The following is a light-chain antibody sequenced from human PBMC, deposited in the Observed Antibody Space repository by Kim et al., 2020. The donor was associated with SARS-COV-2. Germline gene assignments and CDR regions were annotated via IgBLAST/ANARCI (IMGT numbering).Light chain of an antibody. CDR1: QSIGSS. CDR3: QQRSNWST. J-gene: IGKJ2*01. Sequence: PGESATLSCRASQSIGSSLAWYQHKPGQAPRLLIYDAFNRATGIPARFSGSGSGTDFTLTISSLEPADFAVYYCQQRSNWSTFGQGTKLEI. CDR2: DAF. V-gene: IGKV3-11*01.